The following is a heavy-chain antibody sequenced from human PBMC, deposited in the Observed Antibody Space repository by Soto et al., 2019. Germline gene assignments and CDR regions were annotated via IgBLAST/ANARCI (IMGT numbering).Heavy chain of an antibody. D-gene: IGHD2-2*01. CDR2: IIPIPGTA. J-gene: IGHJ6*02. CDR3: ARSQGSSTSLEIYYYYYYGMDD. V-gene: IGHV1-69*01. CDR1: GGTFGSYA. Sequence: QVQLVQSGAEVKKPGSSVKVSCKASGGTFGSYAISWVRQAPGQGLEWMGGIIPIPGTANYAQKFQGRVTIAADESTSTAYMELSSLISEDTAVYYCARSQGSSTSLEIYYYYYYGMDDWGQGTRVTVSS.